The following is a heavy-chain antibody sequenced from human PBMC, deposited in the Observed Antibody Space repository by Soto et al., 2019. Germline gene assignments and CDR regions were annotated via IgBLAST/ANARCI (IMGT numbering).Heavy chain of an antibody. Sequence: EVQLVDSGGGLVQPGGSLRLSCAASGFIFSNYVMSWVRQAPGKGLEWVSSISDSGGTSYYADSVKGRFTISRDNSKNTLYLQMNSLRAEDTAIYCCAKRPRALLTFDYWGQGTLVTVSS. CDR2: ISDSGGTS. J-gene: IGHJ4*02. CDR3: AKRPRALLTFDY. V-gene: IGHV3-23*04. CDR1: GFIFSNYV. D-gene: IGHD1-26*01.